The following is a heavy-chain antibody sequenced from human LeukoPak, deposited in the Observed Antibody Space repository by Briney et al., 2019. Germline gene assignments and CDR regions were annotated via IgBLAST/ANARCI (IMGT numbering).Heavy chain of an antibody. CDR3: AREGRLGELSPFGTYYFDY. J-gene: IGHJ4*02. D-gene: IGHD3-16*02. CDR2: IKHDGSED. Sequence: GGSLRLSCAASRFTFWNFWMTWVRQAPGKGLEWVANIKHDGSEDYYLDSVKGRFTISRDNAKSSMWLQMNSLRAEDTAVYYCAREGRLGELSPFGTYYFDYWGQGTLVTVSS. V-gene: IGHV3-7*01. CDR1: RFTFWNFW.